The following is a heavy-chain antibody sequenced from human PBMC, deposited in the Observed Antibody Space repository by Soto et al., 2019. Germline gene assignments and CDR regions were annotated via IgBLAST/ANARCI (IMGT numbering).Heavy chain of an antibody. CDR3: AKVRENYYYYGMDV. V-gene: IGHV3-23*01. CDR2: ISGGGDGT. CDR1: GFTFSTYA. Sequence: GGSLRLSCAASGFTFSTYAMKWVRQAPGKGLEWVSGISGGGDGTYYADSVKGRFTISRDNSKNTLYLQMNSLRAEDTAVYYCAKVRENYYYYGMDVWGQGTTVTVSS. J-gene: IGHJ6*02.